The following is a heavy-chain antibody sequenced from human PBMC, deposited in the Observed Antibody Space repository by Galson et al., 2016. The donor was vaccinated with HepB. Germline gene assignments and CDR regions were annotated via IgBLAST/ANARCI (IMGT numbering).Heavy chain of an antibody. D-gene: IGHD6-19*01. V-gene: IGHV5-10-1*01. CDR2: IDPSDSYT. CDR1: GYNFITYW. Sequence: QSGAEVKKPGESLRISCMGSGYNFITYWISWVRQMSGKGLEWMGSIDPSDSYTNYSPSFQGHVTISTDRSISTAYLQWSSLKASDTAIYYCAIRLYSSGSFDYWGQGTLVTVAS. CDR3: AIRLYSSGSFDY. J-gene: IGHJ4*02.